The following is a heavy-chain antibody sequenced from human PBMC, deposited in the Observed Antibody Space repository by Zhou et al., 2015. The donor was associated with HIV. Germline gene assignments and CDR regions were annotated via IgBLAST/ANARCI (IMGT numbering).Heavy chain of an antibody. Sequence: QVHLVQSGPEMKRPGSAVKVSCKASGGPFNSYSINWVRQAPGHALEWMGGIIPILRIPNYAETLQGRVTITADTSTNTVYMELSSLRSEDTAVYYCAGDSDVSGPIAFDHWGQGTLVTVSS. D-gene: IGHD3-16*01. CDR3: AGDSDVSGPIAFDH. CDR1: GGPFNSYS. V-gene: IGHV1-69*09. CDR2: IIPILRIP. J-gene: IGHJ4*02.